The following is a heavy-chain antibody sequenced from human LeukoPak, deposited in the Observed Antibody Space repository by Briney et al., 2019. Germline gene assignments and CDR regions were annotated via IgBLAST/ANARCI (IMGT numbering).Heavy chain of an antibody. V-gene: IGHV6-1*01. CDR2: TYYASQWSN. J-gene: IGHJ4*02. CDR1: GDSVSSSGVA. Sequence: SQTLSLTCAISGDSVSSSGVAWNWIRQSPSRGLEWLGRTYYASQWSNEYALSVKSRITINPDTSKNQFSLQLNSVTPEDTAVYYCTRGRNSAFDYWVQVTLVTVSS. D-gene: IGHD1-14*01. CDR3: TRGRNSAFDY.